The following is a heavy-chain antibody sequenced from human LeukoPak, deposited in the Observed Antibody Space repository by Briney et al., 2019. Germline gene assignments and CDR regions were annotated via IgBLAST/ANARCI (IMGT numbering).Heavy chain of an antibody. CDR3: ARVPPRSGYDHSVDY. Sequence: GGSLRLSCGASGFTFSSYWMSWVRQAPGKGLEWVSSISSSSSYIYYADSVKGRFTISRDNAKNSLYLQMNSLRAEDTAVYYCARVPPRSGYDHSVDYWGQGTLVTVSS. CDR1: GFTFSSYW. D-gene: IGHD5-12*01. V-gene: IGHV3-21*01. CDR2: ISSSSSYI. J-gene: IGHJ4*02.